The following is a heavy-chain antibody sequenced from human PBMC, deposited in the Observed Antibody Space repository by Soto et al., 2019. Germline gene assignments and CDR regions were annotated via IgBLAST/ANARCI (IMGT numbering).Heavy chain of an antibody. CDR2: IYYSGSI. D-gene: IGHD3-22*01. Sequence: TFSPTCTVSGGSISSGGYYWSWIHDHRGKGLEWIGYIYYSGSIYYNPSLKGRVTISVDTSKNQFSLKLSSVTAADTAVYYCARGSDSSSYYLWFDYWGQGTLVTVSS. J-gene: IGHJ4*02. CDR1: GGSISSGGYY. CDR3: ARGSDSSSYYLWFDY. V-gene: IGHV4-31*03.